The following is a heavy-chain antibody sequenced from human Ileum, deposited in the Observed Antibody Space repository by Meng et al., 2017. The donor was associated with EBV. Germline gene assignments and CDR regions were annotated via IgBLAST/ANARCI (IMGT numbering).Heavy chain of an antibody. CDR2: IYHSGSS. J-gene: IGHJ4*02. CDR3: ARADKVRFDY. Sequence: PSGALRLAWRASGGSLGSHNWWSWVLNPPGKVLGGIGAIYHSGSSNYNPSLKSRVSISVDKSKNQFSLKLSSVTAADTAVYYCARADKVRFDYWGQGTLVTVSS. CDR1: GGSLGSHNW. V-gene: IGHV4-4*02.